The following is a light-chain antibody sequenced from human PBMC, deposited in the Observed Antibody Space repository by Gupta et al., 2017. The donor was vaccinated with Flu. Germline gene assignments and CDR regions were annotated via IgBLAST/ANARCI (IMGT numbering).Light chain of an antibody. CDR3: HQYYDYPFT. Sequence: SLGERATINCKSIQSGRYDSNEKDYLSWYQQKPGQPPKLLISWATTRESGVPDRFSDSGSGTDFTLTIASLQAEDVAVYYCHQYYDYPFTFGWGTKVEIK. V-gene: IGKV4-1*01. CDR1: QSGRYDSNEKDY. CDR2: WAT. J-gene: IGKJ4*01.